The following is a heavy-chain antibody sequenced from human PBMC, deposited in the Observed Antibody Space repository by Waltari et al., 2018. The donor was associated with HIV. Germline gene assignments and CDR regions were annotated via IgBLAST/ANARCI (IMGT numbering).Heavy chain of an antibody. CDR3: ARVVEHRQVDY. V-gene: IGHV1-18*01. J-gene: IGHJ4*02. CDR2: TYNANT. CDR1: GYSIGQYG. Sequence: QVRLVQSGPEVKKPGASVKVSCKASGYSIGQYGIKWVRQAPGQGLEWMGWTYNANTNPAQQFQGRVTMTTDTSTNTAYMELRSLRSDDTAVYYCARVVEHRQVDYWGQGTLVTVSS.